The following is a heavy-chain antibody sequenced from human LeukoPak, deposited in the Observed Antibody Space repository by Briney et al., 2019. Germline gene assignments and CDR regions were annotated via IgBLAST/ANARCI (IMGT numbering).Heavy chain of an antibody. Sequence: PSETLSLTCSVSGGFNTHYYWTWMRQPPGKGLELIGYIYHSGSTKYNPSLNSRVSVSVDTSKNHFSLKLSSVTAADTAVYYCARGQWLPVFDFWGQGILVTDSS. J-gene: IGHJ4*02. V-gene: IGHV4-59*01. CDR3: ARGQWLPVFDF. D-gene: IGHD3-22*01. CDR1: GGFNTHYY. CDR2: IYHSGST.